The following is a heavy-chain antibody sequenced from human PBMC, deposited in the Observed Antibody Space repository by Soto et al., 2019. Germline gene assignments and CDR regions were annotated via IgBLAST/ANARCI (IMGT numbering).Heavy chain of an antibody. V-gene: IGHV1-8*02. D-gene: IGHD3-10*01. Sequence: ASVKVSCKASGYTFTSYGISWVRQAPGQGLEWMGWMNPNSGNTGYAQKFQGRVTMTRNTSISTAYMELSSLRSEDTAVYYCARGNMYYYGSGSYLNWFDPWGQGTLVTVSS. J-gene: IGHJ5*02. CDR2: MNPNSGNT. CDR1: GYTFTSYG. CDR3: ARGNMYYYGSGSYLNWFDP.